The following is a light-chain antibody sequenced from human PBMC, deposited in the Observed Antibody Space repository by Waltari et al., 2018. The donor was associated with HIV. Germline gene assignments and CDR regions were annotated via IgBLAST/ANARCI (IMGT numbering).Light chain of an antibody. V-gene: IGLV2-11*01. J-gene: IGLJ1*01. CDR1: SSDVGGDNY. CDR2: DVS. CDR3: CSYTGSSTRRPYV. Sequence: QSALTQPRSVSGSPGQSVTISCTGTSSDVGGDNYVSWYQQHPGKAHTLMIYDVSKRPPVVPDRFSCSKSGTTASLTISVLQAEDEADYYCCSYTGSSTRRPYVFGTGTKVTVL.